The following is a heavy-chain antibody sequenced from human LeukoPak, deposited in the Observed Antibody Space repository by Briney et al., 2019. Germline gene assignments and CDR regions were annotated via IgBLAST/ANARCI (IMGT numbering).Heavy chain of an antibody. Sequence: ETLSLTCTVSGGSISSYYWSWVRQAPGKGLEWVSVIYSGGSTYYADSVKGRFTISRDNSKNTLYLQMNSLRAEDTAVYYCGASMVRGVIDYYYYMDVWGKGTTVTISS. CDR1: GGSISSYY. J-gene: IGHJ6*03. D-gene: IGHD3-10*01. CDR2: IYSGGST. V-gene: IGHV3-53*01. CDR3: GASMVRGVIDYYYYMDV.